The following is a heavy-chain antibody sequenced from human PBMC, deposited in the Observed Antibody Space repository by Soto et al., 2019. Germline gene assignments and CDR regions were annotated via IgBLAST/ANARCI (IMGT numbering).Heavy chain of an antibody. CDR1: GFTFSRYW. D-gene: IGHD3-3*02. V-gene: IGHV3-7*01. CDR3: AREAF. J-gene: IGHJ4*02. CDR2: IREDGSER. Sequence: LSCAGSGFTFSRYWMSWVRQAPGKGPEWVANIREDGSEREYVDSVKGRFTISRDNAKNSLFLEMNSLRVEDTAVYYCAREAFWGQGALVTVSS.